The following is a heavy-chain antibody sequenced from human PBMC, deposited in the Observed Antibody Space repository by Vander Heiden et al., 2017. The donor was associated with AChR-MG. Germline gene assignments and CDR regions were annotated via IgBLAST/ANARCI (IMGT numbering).Heavy chain of an antibody. Sequence: QVQLQESGPGLVKPSEPLSLTCAVSGYSISSGYYWGWIRQPPGKGLEWIGSSYHSGSTYYNPSLKSRVTISVDTSKNQFSLKLSSVTAADTAVYYCARDHSSGWSFGYWGQGTLVTVSS. CDR2: SYHSGST. D-gene: IGHD6-19*01. CDR1: GYSISSGYY. V-gene: IGHV4-38-2*02. J-gene: IGHJ4*02. CDR3: ARDHSSGWSFGY.